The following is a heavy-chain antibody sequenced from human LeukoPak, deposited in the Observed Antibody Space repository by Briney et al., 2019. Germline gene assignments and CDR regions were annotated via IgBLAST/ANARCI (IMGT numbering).Heavy chain of an antibody. CDR3: VRHFTAMSSFDF. D-gene: IGHD5-18*01. CDR2: ISGSGGST. CDR1: GFTFSDYY. J-gene: IGHJ4*02. V-gene: IGHV3-11*04. Sequence: GGSLRLSCAASGFTFSDYYMSWVRQAPGKGLEWVSAISGSGGSTYYADSVKGRFTISRDNAKNSLYLLMNSLRDEDTAVYYCVRHFTAMSSFDFWGQGTLVTVSS.